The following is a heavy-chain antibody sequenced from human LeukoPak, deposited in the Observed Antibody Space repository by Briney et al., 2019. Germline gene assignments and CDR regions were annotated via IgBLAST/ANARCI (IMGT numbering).Heavy chain of an antibody. J-gene: IGHJ4*02. CDR1: GFTFSSYA. CDR3: ARDREWEVILPLDS. D-gene: IGHD1-26*01. V-gene: IGHV3-23*01. CDR2: ISGSGGST. Sequence: GGSLRLSCAASGFTFSSYAMSWVRQAPGKGLEWVSAISGSGGSTYYADSVKGRFTISRDNSKNTLYLQMNSLRAEDTAVYYCARDREWEVILPLDSWGQGTLVTVSS.